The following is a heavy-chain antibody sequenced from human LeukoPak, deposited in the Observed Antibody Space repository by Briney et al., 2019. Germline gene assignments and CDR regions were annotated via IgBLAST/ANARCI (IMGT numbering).Heavy chain of an antibody. D-gene: IGHD4-17*01. CDR3: ARHRDGDSVFDY. Sequence: GGSLRLSCAASGFTFSSYSMNWVRKAPGKGLEWVSSIRSSSSYIYYADSVKGRFTISRDNAKNSLYLQMNSLRAEDTAVYYCARHRDGDSVFDYWGQGTLVTVSS. CDR1: GFTFSSYS. CDR2: IRSSSSYI. J-gene: IGHJ4*02. V-gene: IGHV3-21*01.